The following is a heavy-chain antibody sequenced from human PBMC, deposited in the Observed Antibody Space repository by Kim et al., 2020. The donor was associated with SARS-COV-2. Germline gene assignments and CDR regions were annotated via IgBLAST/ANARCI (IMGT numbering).Heavy chain of an antibody. V-gene: IGHV1-3*01. J-gene: IGHJ6*02. CDR3: ARDRPPTREGYYYYGMDV. CDR1: GYTFTSYA. CDR2: INAGNGNT. D-gene: IGHD1-1*01. Sequence: ASVKVSCKASGYTFTSYAMHWVRQAPGQRLEWMGWINAGNGNTKYSQKFQGRVTITRDTSASTAYMELSSLRSEDTAVYYCARDRPPTREGYYYYGMDVWGQGTTVTVSS.